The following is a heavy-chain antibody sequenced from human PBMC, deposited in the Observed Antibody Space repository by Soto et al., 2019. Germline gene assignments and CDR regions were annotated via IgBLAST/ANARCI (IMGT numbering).Heavy chain of an antibody. V-gene: IGHV5-10-1*01. CDR3: ASPRGGGSFDN. CDR2: IDSSDSYT. CDR1: GYSFSNYW. Sequence: GESLKISCKGSGYSFSNYWINWVRQMPGKGLEWMGRIDSSDSYTDYGPSFQGHVTISVDKYITTAYLQWRSLKDAHTGIYYCASPRGGGSFDNWGQGTLVTVSS. J-gene: IGHJ4*02. D-gene: IGHD2-15*01.